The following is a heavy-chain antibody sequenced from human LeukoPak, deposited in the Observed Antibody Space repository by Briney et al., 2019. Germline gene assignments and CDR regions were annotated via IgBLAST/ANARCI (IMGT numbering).Heavy chain of an antibody. CDR3: ARSKDILTGYCLDY. Sequence: SETLSLTCAVYGGSFSGYYWSWIRQPPGKGLEWIGYIYYSGSTNYNPSLKSRVTISVDTSKNQFSLKLSSVTAADTAVYYCARSKDILTGYCLDYWGQGTLVTVSS. J-gene: IGHJ4*02. V-gene: IGHV4-59*01. D-gene: IGHD3-9*01. CDR2: IYYSGST. CDR1: GGSFSGYY.